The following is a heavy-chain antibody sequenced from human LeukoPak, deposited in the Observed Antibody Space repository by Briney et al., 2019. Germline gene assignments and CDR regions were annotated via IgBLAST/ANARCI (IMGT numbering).Heavy chain of an antibody. CDR3: ARGTYYDFWSGYYTRSPYGMDV. CDR1: GFTFSSYG. Sequence: QAGGSLRLSCAASGFTFSSYGMHWVRQAPGKGLEWVAVISYDGSNKYYADSVKGRFTISRDNSKNTLYLQMNSLRAEDTAVYYCARGTYYDFWSGYYTRSPYGMDVWGQGTTVTVSS. V-gene: IGHV3-30*03. J-gene: IGHJ6*02. D-gene: IGHD3-3*01. CDR2: ISYDGSNK.